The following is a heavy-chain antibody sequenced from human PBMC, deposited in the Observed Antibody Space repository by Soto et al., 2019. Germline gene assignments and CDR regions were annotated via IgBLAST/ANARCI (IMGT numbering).Heavy chain of an antibody. D-gene: IGHD5-12*01. J-gene: IGHJ4*02. Sequence: ASVKVSCKASGYTFTSYAMHWVRQAPGQRLEWMGWINAGNGNTKYSQKFQGRVTITRDTSASTAYMELSSLRSEDTAVYYCARATSISIYSGYDSTFGYWGQGTLVTVSS. CDR1: GYTFTSYA. CDR2: INAGNGNT. V-gene: IGHV1-3*01. CDR3: ARATSISIYSGYDSTFGY.